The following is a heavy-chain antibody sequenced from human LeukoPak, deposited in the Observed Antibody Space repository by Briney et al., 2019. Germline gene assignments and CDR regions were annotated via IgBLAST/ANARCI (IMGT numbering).Heavy chain of an antibody. V-gene: IGHV1-69*06. CDR2: IIPIFGTA. Sequence: SVKVSCKASGGTFSSYAISWVRQAPGQGLEWMGGIIPIFGTANYAQKFQGRVTITADKSTSTAYMELSSLRSEDTAVYYCARGRDGSYYYYYMDVWGKGTTVTVSS. J-gene: IGHJ6*03. CDR3: ARGRDGSYYYYYMDV. CDR1: GGTFSSYA. D-gene: IGHD5-24*01.